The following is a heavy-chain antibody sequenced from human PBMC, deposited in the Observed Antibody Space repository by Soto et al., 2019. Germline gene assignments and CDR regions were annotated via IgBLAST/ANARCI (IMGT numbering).Heavy chain of an antibody. D-gene: IGHD2-8*01. CDR3: AKLRDFVVLPAGILDY. V-gene: IGHV3-23*01. Sequence: EVQLLESGGGLVQPGGSLRLTCAASGFTFSSYGIGWIRLSPGKGLEWVSVISGGGDTTYYTPSVKGRFTISRDDLRNTLYIQMNSLRTEDTAIYYCAKLRDFVVLPAGILDYWGPGTLVTVSS. CDR2: ISGGGDTT. CDR1: GFTFSSYG. J-gene: IGHJ4*02.